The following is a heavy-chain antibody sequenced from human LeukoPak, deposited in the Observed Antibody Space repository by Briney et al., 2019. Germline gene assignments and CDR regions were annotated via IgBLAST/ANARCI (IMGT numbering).Heavy chain of an antibody. CDR3: ARVLGYCSGGGCYYFDY. J-gene: IGHJ4*02. V-gene: IGHV4-34*01. Sequence: SETLSLTCAVYGGSFSGYYWSWIRQPPGKGLEWIGEINHSGSTNYNPSLKSRVTISVDTSKNQFSLKLSSVTAADTAVYYCARVLGYCSGGGCYYFDYWGQGTLVTVSS. CDR2: INHSGST. CDR1: GGSFSGYY. D-gene: IGHD2-15*01.